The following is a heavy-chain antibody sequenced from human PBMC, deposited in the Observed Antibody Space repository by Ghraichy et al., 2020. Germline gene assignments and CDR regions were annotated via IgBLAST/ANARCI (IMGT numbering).Heavy chain of an antibody. CDR1: GFTFSSYA. V-gene: IGHV3-23*01. Sequence: GESLNISCAASGFTFSSYAMSWVRQAPGKGLEWVSAFSDSGGSTYYADSVKGRFTISRDNSKNTLYLQMNSLRAEDTAVYYCAKEVPGGLDVWGQGTTVTVSS. CDR3: AKEVPGGLDV. CDR2: FSDSGGST. J-gene: IGHJ6*02.